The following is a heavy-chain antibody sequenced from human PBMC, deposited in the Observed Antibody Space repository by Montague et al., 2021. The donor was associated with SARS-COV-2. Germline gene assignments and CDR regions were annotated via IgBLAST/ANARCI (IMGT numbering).Heavy chain of an antibody. CDR2: ISATGSNT. D-gene: IGHD1-1*01. J-gene: IGHJ4*02. CDR1: GFTFNYYA. V-gene: IGHV3-23*01. Sequence: SLRLSCAASGFTFNYYAMSWVRQAPGKGLEWVSAISATGSNTYYADSVKGRFTIYRDNSKKTLYLQMNTLRAEDTAVYYCAENQTNTTLDLFDYWGQGTLVTVSS. CDR3: AENQTNTTLDLFDY.